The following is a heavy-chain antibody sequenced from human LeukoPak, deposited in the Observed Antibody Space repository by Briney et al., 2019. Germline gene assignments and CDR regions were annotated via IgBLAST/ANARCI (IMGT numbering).Heavy chain of an antibody. Sequence: PGGSLRLSCVVSGISLSNYAMTWVRQAPGKGLEWIGSIYYSGSTYYNPSLKSRVTISVDTSKNPFSLKLSSVTAADTAVYYCARHSSMTTVVFDYWGQGTLVTVSS. CDR2: IYYSGST. J-gene: IGHJ4*02. D-gene: IGHD4-23*01. CDR3: ARHSSMTTVVFDY. V-gene: IGHV4-39*01. CDR1: GISLSNYA.